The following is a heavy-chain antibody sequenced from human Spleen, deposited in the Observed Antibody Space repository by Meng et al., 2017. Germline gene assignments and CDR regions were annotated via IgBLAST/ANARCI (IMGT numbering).Heavy chain of an antibody. CDR2: IYPSDSDT. CDR3: ANTYTSGWYYFDY. Sequence: GESLKISCKGSGYSFTKYWIGWVRQMPGKGLEWMGIIYPSDSDTRYSPSFQGQVTISADKSISTAYLQWNSLKASDTAIYYCANTYTSGWYYFDYWGQGTLVTVSS. V-gene: IGHV5-51*01. CDR1: GYSFTKYW. D-gene: IGHD6-19*01. J-gene: IGHJ4*02.